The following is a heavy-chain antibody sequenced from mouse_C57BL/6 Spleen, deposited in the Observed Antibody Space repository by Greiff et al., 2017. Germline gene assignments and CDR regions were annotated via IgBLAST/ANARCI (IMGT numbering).Heavy chain of an antibody. CDR1: GFNIKDYY. CDR2: IDPEDGET. D-gene: IGHD2-4*01. CDR3: ARTYDYDDGGAWFAY. Sequence: DVQLVESGAELVKPGASVKLSCTASGFNIKDYYMHWVKQRTEQGLEWIGRIDPEDGETKYAPKFQGKATITADTSSNTAYLQLSSLTSEDTAVYYCARTYDYDDGGAWFAYWGQGTLVTVSA. V-gene: IGHV14-2*01. J-gene: IGHJ3*01.